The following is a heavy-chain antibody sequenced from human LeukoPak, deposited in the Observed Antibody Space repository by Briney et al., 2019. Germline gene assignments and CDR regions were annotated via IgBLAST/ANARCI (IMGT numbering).Heavy chain of an antibody. D-gene: IGHD2-21*01. CDR1: GFTFSSTY. Sequence: GGSLRLSCAASGFTFSSTYMSWVRQAPGKGLEWVSVIYKDGKIYYIDSVKGRFTISRDTSKNTLYLQMNSLRVEDTAVYYCASRHCSGGDCYFAGADPFDHWGQGTLVTVSS. CDR2: IYKDGKI. CDR3: ASRHCSGGDCYFAGADPFDH. V-gene: IGHV3-53*01. J-gene: IGHJ4*02.